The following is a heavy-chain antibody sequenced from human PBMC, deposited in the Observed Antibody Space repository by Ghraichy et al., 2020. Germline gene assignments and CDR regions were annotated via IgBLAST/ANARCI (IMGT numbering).Heavy chain of an antibody. J-gene: IGHJ6*02. CDR1: GGSISSYY. CDR2: IYYSGST. V-gene: IGHV4-59*01. CDR3: ARAPIGGGFLEWLEASGYYGMDV. D-gene: IGHD3-3*01. Sequence: SETLSLTCTVSGGSISSYYWSWIRQPPGKGLEWIGYIYYSGSTNYNPSLKSRVTISVDTSKNQFSLKLSSVTAADTAVYYCARAPIGGGFLEWLEASGYYGMDVWGQGTTVTVSS.